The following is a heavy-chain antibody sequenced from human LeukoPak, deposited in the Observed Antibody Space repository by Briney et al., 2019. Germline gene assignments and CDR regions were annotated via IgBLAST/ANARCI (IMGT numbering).Heavy chain of an antibody. V-gene: IGHV3-23*01. CDR1: GFTIISYA. CDR3: AKATYYYDSYGYNGVFDY. CDR2: VSGTADNT. Sequence: GGPLRLSCVASGFTIISYAMSWVRQAPGKGLEWVSAVSGTADNTYYAESVRGCFTISRDNSKNTLYLQMNSLRAEDAAVYFCAKATYYYDSYGYNGVFDYWGQGALVTLSS. J-gene: IGHJ4*02. D-gene: IGHD3-22*01.